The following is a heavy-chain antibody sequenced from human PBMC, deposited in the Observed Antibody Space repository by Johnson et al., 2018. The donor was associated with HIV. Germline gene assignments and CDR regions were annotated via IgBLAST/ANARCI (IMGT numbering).Heavy chain of an antibody. D-gene: IGHD2-8*02. CDR1: GFTVSSNY. V-gene: IGHV3-66*01. CDR3: ARGPGGFGAFDI. CDR2: IYSGGRA. Sequence: VQLVESGGGLVQPGGSLRLSCAASGFTVSSNYMSWVRQAPGKGLEWVSIIYSGGRAYYADSVKGRFIISRDNSKNTLYLQMNSLRAEDTAVYYCARGPGGFGAFDIWGQGTMVTVSS. J-gene: IGHJ3*02.